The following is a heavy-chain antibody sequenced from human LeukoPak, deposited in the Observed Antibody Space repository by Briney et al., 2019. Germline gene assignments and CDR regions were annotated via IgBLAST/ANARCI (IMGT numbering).Heavy chain of an antibody. D-gene: IGHD3-22*01. V-gene: IGHV3-23*01. J-gene: IGHJ3*02. CDR1: GFTFSSYA. Sequence: GGSLRLSCAASGFTFSSYAMSWVRQAPGKGLEWVSGISGSGDNTYYADSVKGRFTISRDNSKNTLYLQMNSLRADDTAVYYCARDGHRRHHYDSSGREYAFDIWGQGTMVTVSS. CDR2: ISGSGDNT. CDR3: ARDGHRRHHYDSSGREYAFDI.